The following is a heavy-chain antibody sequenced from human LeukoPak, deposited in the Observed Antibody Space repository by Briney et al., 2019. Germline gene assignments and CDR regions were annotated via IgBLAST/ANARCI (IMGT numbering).Heavy chain of an antibody. CDR3: ARRAFGVTY. D-gene: IGHD3-3*01. Sequence: PETLSLTCAVSGGSISTINWWSWVRQPPGEGLEWIGEIYHSGSTNYNPSLKSRVTISVDTSKNQFSLKLSSVTAADTAVYYCARRAFGVTYWGQGTLVTVSS. CDR2: IYHSGST. V-gene: IGHV4-4*03. J-gene: IGHJ4*02. CDR1: GGSISTINW.